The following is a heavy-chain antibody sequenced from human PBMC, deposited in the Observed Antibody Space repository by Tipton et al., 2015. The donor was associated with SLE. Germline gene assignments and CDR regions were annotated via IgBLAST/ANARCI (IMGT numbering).Heavy chain of an antibody. J-gene: IGHJ6*03. CDR3: AREVVTIDYYYMDV. CDR2: ISSSSSYI. D-gene: IGHD4-23*01. CDR1: GFTFSSYS. Sequence: SLRLSCAASGFTFSSYSMNWVRQAPGKGLEWVSSISSSSSYIYYADSVKGRFTISRDNAKNSLYLQMNSLRAEDTAVYYCAREVVTIDYYYMDVWGKGTTVTVSS. V-gene: IGHV3-21*01.